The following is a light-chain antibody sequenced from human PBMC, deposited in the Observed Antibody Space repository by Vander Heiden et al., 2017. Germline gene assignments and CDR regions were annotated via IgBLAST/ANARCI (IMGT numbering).Light chain of an antibody. CDR1: SSNIGSNA. CDR3: AAWDDSLNGVI. CDR2: YDD. J-gene: IGLJ2*01. Sequence: QSVLIQPPPVSEAPRQRITIPCFGSSSNIGSNAVNGYQQLPGKAPKLLIFYDDLLPSGVSDRFAGSKSGTSASLAISGLQSEDEADYYCAAWDDSLNGVIFGGGTRLTVL. V-gene: IGLV1-36*01.